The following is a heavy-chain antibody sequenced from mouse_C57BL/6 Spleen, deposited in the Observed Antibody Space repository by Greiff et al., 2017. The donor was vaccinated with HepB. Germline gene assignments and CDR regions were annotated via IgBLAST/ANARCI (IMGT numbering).Heavy chain of an antibody. CDR1: GFNIKDDY. D-gene: IGHD1-1*01. V-gene: IGHV14-4*01. CDR3: TLFTTVVADYYAMDY. CDR2: IDPENGDT. J-gene: IGHJ4*01. Sequence: EVQLQQSGAELVRPGASVKLSCTASGFNIKDDYMHWVKQRPEQGLEWIGWIDPENGDTEYASKFQGKATITADTSSNTAYLQLSSLTSEDTAVYYCTLFTTVVADYYAMDYWGQGTSVTVSS.